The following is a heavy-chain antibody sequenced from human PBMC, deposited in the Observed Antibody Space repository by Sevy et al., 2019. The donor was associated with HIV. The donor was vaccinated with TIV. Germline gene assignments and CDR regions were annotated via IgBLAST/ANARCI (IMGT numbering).Heavy chain of an antibody. J-gene: IGHJ4*02. Sequence: GGSLRLSCAASGFTFSSYAMRWVRQAPGKGLEWVSGISGSGGGTYYADSVKGLFTISRDNSKNTLYMQMNSLRAEDTAVYYCAKDGKKRSATGDFDCWGQGTLVTVSS. CDR2: ISGSGGGT. CDR1: GFTFSSYA. V-gene: IGHV3-23*01. CDR3: AKDGKKRSATGDFDC. D-gene: IGHD1-1*01.